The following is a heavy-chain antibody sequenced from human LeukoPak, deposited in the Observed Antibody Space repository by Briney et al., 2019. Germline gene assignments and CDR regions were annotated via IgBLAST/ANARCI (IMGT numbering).Heavy chain of an antibody. J-gene: IGHJ2*01. Sequence: SETLSLTCTVSGGSISSSSYYWGWIRQPPGKGLEWIGSIYYSGSTYYNSSLKSRVTISVDTSKNQFSLKLSSVTAADTAVYYCARDRGPYYYVEYFDLWGRGTLVTVSS. CDR1: GGSISSSSYY. CDR3: ARDRGPYYYVEYFDL. V-gene: IGHV4-39*07. CDR2: IYYSGST. D-gene: IGHD3-10*02.